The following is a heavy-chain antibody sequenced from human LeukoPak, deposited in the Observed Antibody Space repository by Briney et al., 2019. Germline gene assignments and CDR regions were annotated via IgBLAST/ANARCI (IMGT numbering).Heavy chain of an antibody. V-gene: IGHV4-30-2*01. CDR2: IYHSGNT. D-gene: IGHD6-6*01. J-gene: IGHJ3*02. CDR3: ARSLGRPGPFDI. Sequence: MPSETLSLTCAVSGGSISTAGYSWNWIRQPRGKGLEWIGYIYHSGNTDYTPSLKSRVTISVDKSRNHFSLKVTSVTAADTAVYYCARSLGRPGPFDIWGQGTMVTVSS. CDR1: GGSISTAGYS.